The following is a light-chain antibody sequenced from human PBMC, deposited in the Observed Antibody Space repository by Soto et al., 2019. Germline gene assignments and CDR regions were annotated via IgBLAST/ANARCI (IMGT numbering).Light chain of an antibody. CDR1: PSVANF. Sequence: EIVLTQSPATLSLSPGERATLSCRASPSVANFVAWYQQKPGQAPRLLIYGAFNRATGIPARFSGSGSGTDFTLTISSLEPEDSAVYYCQQYGRSPRTFGQGTKVEMK. CDR3: QQYGRSPRT. V-gene: IGKV3-20*01. J-gene: IGKJ1*01. CDR2: GAF.